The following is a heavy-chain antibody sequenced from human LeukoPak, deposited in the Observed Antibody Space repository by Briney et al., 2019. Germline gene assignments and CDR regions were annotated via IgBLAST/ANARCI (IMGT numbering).Heavy chain of an antibody. J-gene: IGHJ6*03. CDR3: ARAKVATILKAIYYYYYYMDV. CDR1: GGSISGTSYY. D-gene: IGHD5-12*01. CDR2: IYYSGST. Sequence: SETLSLTCTVSGGSISGTSYYWGWIRQPPGKGLEWIGSIYYSGSTYYNPSLKSRVTISVDTSKNQFSLKLSSVTAADTAVYYCARAKVATILKAIYYYYYYMDVWGKGTTVTVSS. V-gene: IGHV4-39*07.